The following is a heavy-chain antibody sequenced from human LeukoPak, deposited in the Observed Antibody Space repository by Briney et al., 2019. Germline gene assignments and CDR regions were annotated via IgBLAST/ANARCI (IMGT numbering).Heavy chain of an antibody. Sequence: GGSLRLSCAASGFTFSSHAMNWVRQAPGKGLEWVSSIGGIGASTYYADSVKGRCTISRDNSKNTLYLQMNSLRAEDPALYYCAKAAYGDYVNWFDPWGQGILVIVSS. CDR3: AKAAYGDYVNWFDP. J-gene: IGHJ5*02. V-gene: IGHV3-23*01. CDR2: IGGIGAST. CDR1: GFTFSSHA. D-gene: IGHD4-17*01.